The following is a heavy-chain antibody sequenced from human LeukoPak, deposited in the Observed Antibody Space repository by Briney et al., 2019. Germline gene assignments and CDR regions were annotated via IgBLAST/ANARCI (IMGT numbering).Heavy chain of an antibody. Sequence: ASVKVSCKASGYTFTSYAMHRVRQAPGQRREWMGWINAGNGNTKYSQKFQGRVTITRDTSASTAYMELSSLRSEDTAVYYCARAWVNWNDEGADYWGQGTLVTVSS. CDR1: GYTFTSYA. CDR3: ARAWVNWNDEGADY. D-gene: IGHD1-1*01. V-gene: IGHV1-3*01. CDR2: INAGNGNT. J-gene: IGHJ4*02.